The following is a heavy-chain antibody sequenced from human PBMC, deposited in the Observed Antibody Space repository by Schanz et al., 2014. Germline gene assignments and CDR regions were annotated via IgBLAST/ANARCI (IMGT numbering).Heavy chain of an antibody. V-gene: IGHV3-48*01. CDR3: ASGVHVSSLQKGLQF. Sequence: AQLMESGGGVVQPGTSLILSCSVSGFSLNTYGIHWVRQVPGKGLEWLSYIATSSSTRHYADSVKGRVTISRDNAKNSVSLQMRRLRVEDTAVYYCASGVHVSSLQKGLQFWGRGTLVIVSS. J-gene: IGHJ1*01. CDR2: IATSSSTR. D-gene: IGHD3-10*01. CDR1: GFSLNTYG.